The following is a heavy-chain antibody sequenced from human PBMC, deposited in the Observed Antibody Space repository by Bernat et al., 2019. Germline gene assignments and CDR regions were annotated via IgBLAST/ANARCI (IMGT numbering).Heavy chain of an antibody. V-gene: IGHV1-18*01. CDR1: GFIFTSNG. Sequence: QGELVQSGTEMKKLGASVRVSCKAPGFIFTSNGFAWVRQAPGQGLEWMGRVSAYNGDTQYAQKFQGRVLMTTDSSTTTAYMELKNLRSDDTAVYFCATTSVSLYWYFDLWGCGTLVTVSS. J-gene: IGHJ2*01. CDR2: VSAYNGDT. CDR3: ATTSVSLYWYFDL.